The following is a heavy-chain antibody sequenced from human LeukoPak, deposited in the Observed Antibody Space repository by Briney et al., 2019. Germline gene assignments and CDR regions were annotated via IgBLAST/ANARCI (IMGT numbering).Heavy chain of an antibody. CDR3: ARHRGYYFDY. J-gene: IGHJ4*02. CDR2: INHSGST. Sequence: PSETLSLTCAVYGGSFSGYYWNWIRQPPGKGLECIGEINHSGSTNYNPSLKSRVTISVDTSKNQFSLKLSSVTAADTAVYYCARHRGYYFDYWGQGTLVTVSS. D-gene: IGHD2-2*01. CDR1: GGSFSGYY. V-gene: IGHV4-34*01.